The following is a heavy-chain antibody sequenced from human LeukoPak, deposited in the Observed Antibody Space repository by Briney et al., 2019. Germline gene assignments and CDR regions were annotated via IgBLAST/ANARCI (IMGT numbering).Heavy chain of an antibody. Sequence: QSGGSLRLSCAASGFTFSSYWMSWVRQAPGKGLEWVANIKQDGSEKYYVDSVKGRFTISRDNAKNSLYLQMNSLRADDTAVYYCARGRGYSNREAFDIRGQGTMVTVSS. CDR2: IKQDGSEK. V-gene: IGHV3-7*03. J-gene: IGHJ3*02. CDR1: GFTFSSYW. D-gene: IGHD6-13*01. CDR3: ARGRGYSNREAFDI.